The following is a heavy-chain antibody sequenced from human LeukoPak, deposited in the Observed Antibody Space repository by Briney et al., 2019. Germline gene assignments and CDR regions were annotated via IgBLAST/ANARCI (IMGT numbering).Heavy chain of an antibody. CDR3: ARELQLLFFDY. Sequence: SQTLSLTCTVSGGSISSGDYYWRWIRQPPGKGLEWIGYIYYSGSTYYNPSLKSRVTISVDTSKDQFSLKLSSVTAADTAVYYCARELQLLFFDYWGQGTLVTVSS. CDR1: GGSISSGDYY. J-gene: IGHJ4*02. V-gene: IGHV4-30-4*01. CDR2: IYYSGST. D-gene: IGHD2-2*01.